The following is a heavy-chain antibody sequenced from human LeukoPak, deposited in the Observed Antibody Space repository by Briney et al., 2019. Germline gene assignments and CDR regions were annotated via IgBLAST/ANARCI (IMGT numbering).Heavy chain of an antibody. V-gene: IGHV4-30-4*01. CDR1: GGSISSGDYY. CDR3: ARPYLYDSRIDP. J-gene: IGHJ5*02. D-gene: IGHD3-22*01. Sequence: PSQTLSLTCTVSGGSISSGDYYWSWIRQPPGKGLEWIAYMYYSGSTYYNPSLKSRVTMSADTSKNQLSLKLSSVTAADTAVYYCARPYLYDSRIDPWGQGILVTVSS. CDR2: MYYSGST.